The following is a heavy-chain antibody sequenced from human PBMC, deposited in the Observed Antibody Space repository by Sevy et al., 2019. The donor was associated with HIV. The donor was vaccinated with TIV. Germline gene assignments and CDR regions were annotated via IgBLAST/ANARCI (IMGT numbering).Heavy chain of an antibody. Sequence: SETLSLTCAVSGGSFSGYFWNWIRQSPGKGLEWIGEINHTGSLKYNPSLKSRVTISVDASKSHLSLHLRSVTAADTAVYYCAAGLQAYVVVVPSTVPFDYWGRGTLVTVSS. CDR1: GGSFSGYF. D-gene: IGHD2-2*01. V-gene: IGHV4-34*01. CDR2: INHTGSL. CDR3: AAGLQAYVVVVPSTVPFDY. J-gene: IGHJ4*02.